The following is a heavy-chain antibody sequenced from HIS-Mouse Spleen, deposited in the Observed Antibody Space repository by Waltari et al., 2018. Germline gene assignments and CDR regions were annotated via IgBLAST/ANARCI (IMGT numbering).Heavy chain of an antibody. J-gene: IGHJ3*02. CDR2: TYYRSKWYN. V-gene: IGHV6-1*01. CDR1: GDIVSSNSAA. Sequence: QVQLQQSGPGLVKPSQTLSLTCSISGDIVSSNSAACTLIRQSPSRGLEWLGRTYYRSKWYNDYAVSVKSRITINPDTSKNQFSLQLNSVTPEDTAVYYCARVTGDDAFDIWGQGTMVTVSS. CDR3: ARVTGDDAFDI. D-gene: IGHD7-27*01.